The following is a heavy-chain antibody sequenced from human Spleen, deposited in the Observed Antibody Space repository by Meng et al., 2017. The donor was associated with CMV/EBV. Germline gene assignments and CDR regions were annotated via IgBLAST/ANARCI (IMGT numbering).Heavy chain of an antibody. CDR2: IKRDGSEK. D-gene: IGHD6-13*01. Sequence: GESLKISCAASGFTFSDYWMAWVRQTPGKGLEWVANIKRDGSEKYYVDSVKGRFTVSRDNAKNSLYLQMNSLRAEDTALYYCARGLGYSSSWYYYGMDVWGQGTTVTVSS. J-gene: IGHJ6*02. V-gene: IGHV3-7*03. CDR1: GFTFSDYW. CDR3: ARGLGYSSSWYYYGMDV.